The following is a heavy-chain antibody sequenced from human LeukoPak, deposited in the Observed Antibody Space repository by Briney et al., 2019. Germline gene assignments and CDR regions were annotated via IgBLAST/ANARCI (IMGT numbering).Heavy chain of an antibody. CDR3: ARESAYCGGDCYSSLYYFDY. V-gene: IGHV3-21*01. CDR2: ISSSSSYI. CDR1: GSTFSSYS. J-gene: IGHJ4*02. D-gene: IGHD2-21*02. Sequence: PGGSLRLSCAASGSTFSSYSMNWVRQAPGKGLEWVSSISSSSSYIYYADSVKGRFTISRDNAKNSLYLQMNSLRAEDTAVYYCARESAYCGGDCYSSLYYFDYWGQGTLVTVSS.